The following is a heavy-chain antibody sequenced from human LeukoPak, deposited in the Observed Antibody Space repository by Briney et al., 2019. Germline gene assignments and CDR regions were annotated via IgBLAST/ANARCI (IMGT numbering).Heavy chain of an antibody. CDR3: AKDKWEDTAMAPNFDY. V-gene: IGHV3-30*18. J-gene: IGHJ4*02. CDR2: ISYDGSNK. CDR1: GFTFSSYG. D-gene: IGHD5-18*01. Sequence: PGGSLRLSCAASGFTFSSYGMHWVRQAPGKGLEWVAVISYDGSNKYYADSVKGRFTISRDNSKNTLYLQMNSLRAEDTAVYYCAKDKWEDTAMAPNFDYWGQGTLVTVSS.